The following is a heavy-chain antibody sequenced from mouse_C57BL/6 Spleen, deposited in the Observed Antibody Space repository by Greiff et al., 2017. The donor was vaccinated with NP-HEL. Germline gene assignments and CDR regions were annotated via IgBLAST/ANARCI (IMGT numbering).Heavy chain of an antibody. J-gene: IGHJ4*01. Sequence: VQLQQSGPELVKPGASVKISCKASGYAFSSSWMNWVKQRPGKGLEWIGRIYPGDGDTNYNGKFKGKATLTAEKSSSTAYMQLSSLTSEDSAVYCCARSDSSGHYYAMDYWGQGTSVTVSS. CDR2: IYPGDGDT. V-gene: IGHV1-82*01. D-gene: IGHD3-2*02. CDR3: ARSDSSGHYYAMDY. CDR1: GYAFSSSW.